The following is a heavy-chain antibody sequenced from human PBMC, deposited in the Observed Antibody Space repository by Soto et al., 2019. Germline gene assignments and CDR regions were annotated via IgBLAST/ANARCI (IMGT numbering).Heavy chain of an antibody. V-gene: IGHV3-73*01. Sequence: GWSLRLSCASSVFIFIGSAIHWVRQAPGKGLEWVGRIRSRANNYATSSGASVRGRFTFFRDDSKNMAYLQMNTLKTEDTAIYYYHGLDVWGQGTSVTVSS. CDR1: VFIFIGSA. CDR2: IRSRANNYAT. J-gene: IGHJ6*02. CDR3: HGLDV.